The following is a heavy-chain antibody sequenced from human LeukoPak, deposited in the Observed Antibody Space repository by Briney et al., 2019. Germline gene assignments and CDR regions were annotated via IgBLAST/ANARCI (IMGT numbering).Heavy chain of an antibody. Sequence: SETLSLTCAVYGGSLRGYYWSWIRQPPGKGLEWIGEINHSGSTNYNPSLKSRVTISVDTSKNQFSLKLSSVTAADTAVYYCARADYDFWSGTKSVPHAFDIWGQGTMVTVSA. CDR1: GGSLRGYY. V-gene: IGHV4-34*01. D-gene: IGHD3-3*01. CDR2: INHSGST. CDR3: ARADYDFWSGTKSVPHAFDI. J-gene: IGHJ3*02.